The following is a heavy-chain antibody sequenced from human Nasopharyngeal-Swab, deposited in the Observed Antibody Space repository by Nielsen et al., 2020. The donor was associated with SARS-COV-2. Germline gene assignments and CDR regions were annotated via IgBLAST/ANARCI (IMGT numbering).Heavy chain of an antibody. Sequence: LSLTCAVSGFIVSSTYMSWVRQAPGKGLGWVSTIDAGGGNTWYADSVKGRFTISRDNAKNSLYLQMNSLRAEDTAVYYCARDHPITIFGVVELGSGMDVWGQGTTVTVSS. J-gene: IGHJ6*02. CDR1: GFIVSSTY. D-gene: IGHD3-3*01. CDR2: IDAGGGNT. CDR3: ARDHPITIFGVVELGSGMDV. V-gene: IGHV3-53*01.